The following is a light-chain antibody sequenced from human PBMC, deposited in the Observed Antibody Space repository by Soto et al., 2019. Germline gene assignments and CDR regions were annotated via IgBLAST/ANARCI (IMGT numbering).Light chain of an antibody. V-gene: IGKV3-20*01. CDR2: GAS. CDR1: QSVSSSY. Sequence: EIVLTQSPGTLSLSPGERATLSCRASQSVSSSYLAWYQQKPGQAPRLLIYGASSRATGIPDRFSGSGPGTDFTLTISRLEPEDFAVYYCQQYVSSPWAFGQGTKVDI. J-gene: IGKJ1*01. CDR3: QQYVSSPWA.